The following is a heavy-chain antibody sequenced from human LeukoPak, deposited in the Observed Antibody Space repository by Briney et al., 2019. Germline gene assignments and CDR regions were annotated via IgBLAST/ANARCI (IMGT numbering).Heavy chain of an antibody. Sequence: GGSLRLPCAASGFTFSSYWMHWVLQVPGKGLVWVSCINSDGSSTSYADSVKGRFTISRDNAKNTLYLQMNSLRAEDTAVYYCARAYCSSTSCYSVNYWGEGTLITVSS. CDR3: ARAYCSSTSCYSVNY. V-gene: IGHV3-74*01. J-gene: IGHJ4*02. D-gene: IGHD2-2*02. CDR1: GFTFSSYW. CDR2: INSDGSST.